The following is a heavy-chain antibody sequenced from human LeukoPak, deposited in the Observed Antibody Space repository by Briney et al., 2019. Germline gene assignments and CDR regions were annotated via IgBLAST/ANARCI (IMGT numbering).Heavy chain of an antibody. CDR1: GASIRSYY. CDR3: ARGGGSSSQRAQGLD. D-gene: IGHD6-13*01. CDR2: VDYSGST. V-gene: IGHV4-59*12. Sequence: PSETLSLTCTVSGASIRSYYFNWIRQPPGKGLEWIGYVDYSGSTNYNPSLKSRVTISVDTSKNQLSLKLTSVTAADTAVNYCARGGGSSSQRAQGLDWGQGTLVTVSS. J-gene: IGHJ4*02.